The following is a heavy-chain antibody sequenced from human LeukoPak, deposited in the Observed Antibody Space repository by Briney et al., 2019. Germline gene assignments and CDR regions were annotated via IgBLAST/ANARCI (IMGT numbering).Heavy chain of an antibody. D-gene: IGHD2-21*02. CDR1: GFTFSRNS. Sequence: QSGGSLRLSCAASGFTFSRNSMSWVRQAPGRGLEWVSLISGSGGSTYYADSVKGRFTISRDNSKNTLYLQMKSLRAEDTAIYYCAKEVAYCGRDCYSLLDDWGQGTLVTVSS. V-gene: IGHV3-23*01. J-gene: IGHJ4*02. CDR3: AKEVAYCGRDCYSLLDD. CDR2: ISGSGGST.